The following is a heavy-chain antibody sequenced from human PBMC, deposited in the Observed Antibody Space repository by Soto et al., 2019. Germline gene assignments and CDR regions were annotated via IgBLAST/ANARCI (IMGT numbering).Heavy chain of an antibody. J-gene: IGHJ4*01. Sequence: GGSLGLACSASGMTFNGYAMHWVRQAPGKGLEYVSAISSIGGSTYYAYSVEGRFSIARDNSKNTLYLQMSSLTAVVTPVYYCVNRGTTFPAYWGHGTLVPVFS. V-gene: IGHV3-64D*08. D-gene: IGHD1-7*01. CDR2: ISSIGGST. CDR3: VNRGTTFPAY. CDR1: GMTFNGYA.